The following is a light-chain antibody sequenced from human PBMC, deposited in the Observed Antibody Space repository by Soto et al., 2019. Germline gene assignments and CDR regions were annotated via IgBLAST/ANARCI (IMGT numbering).Light chain of an antibody. CDR3: QQFNSDPFT. CDR2: AAS. V-gene: IGKV1-9*01. J-gene: IGKJ3*01. Sequence: DIQLTQSPSFLSASVGDRVTITCRASQGITNDLAWYQQKPGKAPKLLIYAASSLQRGVPSTFSGSAFGTEFTLTISSLQPEDFATYFCQQFNSDPFTFGPGTTVDFK. CDR1: QGITND.